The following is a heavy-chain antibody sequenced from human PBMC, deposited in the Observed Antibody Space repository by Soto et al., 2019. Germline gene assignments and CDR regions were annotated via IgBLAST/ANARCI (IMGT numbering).Heavy chain of an antibody. CDR2: ISPNGQVI. Sequence: EVKLLESGGGLVQPGGSLRLSCGVSGFTVTSNDLSWVRQDPGKGLEWVSAISPNGQVIWYADSVKGRFTISRDNSRNTVFLQQDSVIAEDTAVDYCAKDRQYPRDYFHYWGQGTLVTVSS. D-gene: IGHD4-4*01. J-gene: IGHJ4*02. CDR1: GFTVTSND. V-gene: IGHV3-23*01. CDR3: AKDRQYPRDYFHY.